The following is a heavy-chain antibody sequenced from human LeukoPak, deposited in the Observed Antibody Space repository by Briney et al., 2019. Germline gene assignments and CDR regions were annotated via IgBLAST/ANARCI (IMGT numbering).Heavy chain of an antibody. CDR1: GYTFTGYH. CDR3: APLFGYGLGGKN. J-gene: IGHJ4*02. Sequence: ASVKVSCKASGYTFTGYHMHWVRQAPGQGLEWMGWINPNSGGTNYAQKFQGRVTMTRDTSISTAYMELSRLRSDDTAVYYCAPLFGYGLGGKNWGQGTLVTVSS. V-gene: IGHV1-2*02. D-gene: IGHD5-18*01. CDR2: INPNSGGT.